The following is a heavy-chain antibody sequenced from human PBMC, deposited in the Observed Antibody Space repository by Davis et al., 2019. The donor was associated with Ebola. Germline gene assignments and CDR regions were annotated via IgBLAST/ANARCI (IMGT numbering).Heavy chain of an antibody. V-gene: IGHV5-51*01. Sequence: GGSLRLSCQGSGYNFANYWITWVRQMPGKGLEWVGIIFPDDSDTRYSPSFQGQVTISADRSINTAYLQWSSLRSSDTAMYYCVRPKYSTSWPDVFDVWGQGTKVTVSP. CDR3: VRPKYSTSWPDVFDV. D-gene: IGHD6-13*01. CDR1: GYNFANYW. CDR2: IFPDDSDT. J-gene: IGHJ3*01.